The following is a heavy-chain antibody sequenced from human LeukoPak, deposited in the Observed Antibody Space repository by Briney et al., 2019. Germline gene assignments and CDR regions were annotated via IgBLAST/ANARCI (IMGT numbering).Heavy chain of an antibody. J-gene: IGHJ4*02. Sequence: SETLSLTCTVSGGSISSYYWSWIRQPAGKGLEWIGRIYTSGSTNYNPSLKSRVTMSVDTSKNQFSLKLSSVTAADTAVYYCARDLLDTAMVPFDYWGLGTLVTVSS. V-gene: IGHV4-4*07. CDR3: ARDLLDTAMVPFDY. CDR2: IYTSGST. D-gene: IGHD5-18*01. CDR1: GGSISSYY.